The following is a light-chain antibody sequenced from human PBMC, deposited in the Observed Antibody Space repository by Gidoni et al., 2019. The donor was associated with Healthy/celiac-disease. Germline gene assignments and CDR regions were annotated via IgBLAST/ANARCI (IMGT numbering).Light chain of an antibody. CDR3: QQYGSSPLT. CDR1: QSVSSNY. V-gene: IGKV3-20*01. J-gene: IGKJ4*01. Sequence: DIVLTHSLGTLSLSPGERATHSCRASQSVSSNYLAWYQQKPGQAPRLLIYGASSRDTGIPDRFSGSGSGTDFTLTISRLEPEDFAVYYCQQYGSSPLTFGGGTKVEIK. CDR2: GAS.